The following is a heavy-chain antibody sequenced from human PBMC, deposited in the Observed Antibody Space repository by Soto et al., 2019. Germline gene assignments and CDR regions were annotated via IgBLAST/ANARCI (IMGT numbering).Heavy chain of an antibody. Sequence: EVQLLESGGGLVQPGGSLRLSCAASGFTFSSYAMSWVRQAPGKGLEWVSAISGSGGSTYYADSVKGRFTISRDNSKNTLYLQMNSLRAEDTAVYYCAKLPGYCIGGSCHYYYGMDVWGQGTTVTVSS. CDR1: GFTFSSYA. J-gene: IGHJ6*02. V-gene: IGHV3-23*01. D-gene: IGHD2-15*01. CDR2: ISGSGGST. CDR3: AKLPGYCIGGSCHYYYGMDV.